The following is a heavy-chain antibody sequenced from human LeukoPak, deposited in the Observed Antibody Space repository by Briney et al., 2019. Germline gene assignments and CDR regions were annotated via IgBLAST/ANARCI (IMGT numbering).Heavy chain of an antibody. V-gene: IGHV3-48*03. Sequence: PGGSLRLSCAASGFTFSSYEMNWVRQAPGKGLEWVSYISSSGSTIYYADSVKGRFTISRDNAKNSLYLQMNSLRAEDTAVYYCARAYLHDYGDYLWFDPWGQGTLVTVSS. CDR1: GFTFSSYE. J-gene: IGHJ5*02. CDR2: ISSSGSTI. D-gene: IGHD4-17*01. CDR3: ARAYLHDYGDYLWFDP.